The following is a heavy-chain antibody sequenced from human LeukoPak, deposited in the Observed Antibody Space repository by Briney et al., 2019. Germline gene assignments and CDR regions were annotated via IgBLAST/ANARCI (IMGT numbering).Heavy chain of an antibody. D-gene: IGHD6-13*01. CDR2: INPNSGGT. V-gene: IGHV1-2*06. CDR1: GYTFTAFY. CDR3: ARGYSSSWLDY. J-gene: IGHJ4*02. Sequence: ASVTVSCKASGYTFTAFYMHWVRQAPGQGLEWMGRINPNSGGTKYAQKFQGRVTMTTDTSINTAYLELSRLRSDDTAVYYCARGYSSSWLDYWGQGTLVTVSS.